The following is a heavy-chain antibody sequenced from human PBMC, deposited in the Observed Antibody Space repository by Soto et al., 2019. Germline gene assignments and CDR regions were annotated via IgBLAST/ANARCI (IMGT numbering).Heavy chain of an antibody. Sequence: QVQLQESGPGLVKPSENLSLTCAVSGGSITNYYWTWIRQPPGMGLEWIGYIYYIGSSNYNPSLKSRVTISVDTSKNQFSLKLSSVTAADTAVYYCARGDWNDYYYYGLDVWGQGTTVTVSS. V-gene: IGHV4-59*01. D-gene: IGHD1-1*01. CDR1: GGSITNYY. CDR2: IYYIGSS. J-gene: IGHJ6*02. CDR3: ARGDWNDYYYYGLDV.